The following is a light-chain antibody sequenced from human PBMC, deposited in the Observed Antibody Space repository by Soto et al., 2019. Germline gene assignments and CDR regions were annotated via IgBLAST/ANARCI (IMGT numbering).Light chain of an antibody. J-gene: IGLJ1*01. CDR2: EVS. V-gene: IGLV2-8*01. Sequence: QSVLTQPPSASGSPRQSVTISCTGTSSDVGGFNYVSWYQQHPGKAPKLVIYEVSKRPSGVPDRFSGSKSGNAASLTVSGLQTEDEADYYCSSYTSSSPRVFGTGTKVTVL. CDR1: SSDVGGFNY. CDR3: SSYTSSSPRV.